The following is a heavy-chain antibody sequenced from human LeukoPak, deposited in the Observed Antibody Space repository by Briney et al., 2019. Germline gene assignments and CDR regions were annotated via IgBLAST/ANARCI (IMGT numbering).Heavy chain of an antibody. D-gene: IGHD2-2*01. V-gene: IGHV5-51*01. J-gene: IGHJ4*02. CDR1: GYSFTSYW. Sequence: GESLKISCKGSGYSFTSYWIGWVRQMPGKGLEWMGIIYPGDSDTRYSPSFQGQVTISADKSISTAYLQWSSLKASDTAMYYCARQKEDCSSTSCYPSHFDYGGQGTLVTVSS. CDR3: ARQKEDCSSTSCYPSHFDY. CDR2: IYPGDSDT.